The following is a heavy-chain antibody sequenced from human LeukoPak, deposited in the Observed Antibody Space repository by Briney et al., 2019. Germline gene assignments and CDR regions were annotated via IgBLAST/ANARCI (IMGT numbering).Heavy chain of an antibody. CDR2: INTDGGST. J-gene: IGHJ4*02. CDR1: GFTFSTYW. V-gene: IGHV3-74*01. Sequence: GGSLRLSCAASGFTFSTYWMHWVRQAPGKGLVWVSRINTDGGSTSYADSVKGRFTISRDNAKNTLYLQMSSLRDEDTAVYYCAREGDGYNNHFDWWGQGTLVTVSS. D-gene: IGHD5-24*01. CDR3: AREGDGYNNHFDW.